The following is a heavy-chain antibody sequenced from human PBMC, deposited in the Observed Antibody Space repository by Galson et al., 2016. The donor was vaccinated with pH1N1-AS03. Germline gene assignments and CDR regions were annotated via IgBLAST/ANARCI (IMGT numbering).Heavy chain of an antibody. V-gene: IGHV4-61*01. CDR3: ARFRSSWTFYYGLDV. CDR1: GYSISSGYY. Sequence: VSGYSISSGYYWTWIRQPPGKGLEWIGHIYYSGGTNYNPSLKSRVTITVDTSKNQFSLKLSSVTAADTAVYYCARFRSSWTFYYGLDVWGQGTTVTVSS. J-gene: IGHJ6*02. CDR2: IYYSGGT. D-gene: IGHD6-13*01.